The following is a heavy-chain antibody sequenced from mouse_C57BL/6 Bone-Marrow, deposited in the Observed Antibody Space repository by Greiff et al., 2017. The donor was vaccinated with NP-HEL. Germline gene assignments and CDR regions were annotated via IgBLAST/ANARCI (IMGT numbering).Heavy chain of an antibody. J-gene: IGHJ2*01. CDR2: IHPNSGST. CDR3: ASYGSSYGNY. V-gene: IGHV1-64*01. Sequence: QVQLKQPGAELVKPGASVKLSCKASGYTFTSYWMHWVKQRPGQGLEWIGMIHPNSGSTNYNEKFKSKATLTVDKSSSTAYMQLSSLTSEDSAVYYCASYGSSYGNYWGQGTTLTVSS. CDR1: GYTFTSYW. D-gene: IGHD1-1*01.